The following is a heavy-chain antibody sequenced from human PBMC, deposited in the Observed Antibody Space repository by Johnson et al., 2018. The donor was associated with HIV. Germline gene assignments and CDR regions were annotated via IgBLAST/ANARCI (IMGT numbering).Heavy chain of an antibody. CDR1: GFTFSSYA. J-gene: IGHJ3*02. D-gene: IGHD6-19*01. V-gene: IGHV3-23*04. CDR2: ISGSGGST. Sequence: VQLVESGGGLVQPGGSLRLSCAASGFTFSSYAMSWVRQAPGKGLEWVSAISGSGGSTYYADSVKGRFTIARDNSTNTLYLQMNSLRAEDTAVYYCAKDRVQCLTAFDTWGQGTMVTVSS. CDR3: AKDRVQCLTAFDT.